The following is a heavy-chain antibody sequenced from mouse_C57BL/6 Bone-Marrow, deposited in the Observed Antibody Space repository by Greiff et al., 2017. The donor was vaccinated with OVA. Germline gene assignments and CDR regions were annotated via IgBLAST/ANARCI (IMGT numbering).Heavy chain of an antibody. Sequence: EVQLVESGGGLVQPGGSLKLSCAASGFTFSDYYMYWVRQTPEKRLEWVAYISNGGGSTYYPDTVKGRFTISRDNAKNTLYLQMSRLKSEDTAMYYCASPIYYAAWFAYWGQGTLVTVSA. CDR1: GFTFSDYY. J-gene: IGHJ3*01. V-gene: IGHV5-12*01. CDR2: ISNGGGST. CDR3: ASPIYYAAWFAY. D-gene: IGHD2-1*01.